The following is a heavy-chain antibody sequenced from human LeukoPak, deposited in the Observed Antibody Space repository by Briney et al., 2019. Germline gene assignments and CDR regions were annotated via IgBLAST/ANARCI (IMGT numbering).Heavy chain of an antibody. CDR3: ARDGWWELRHFDY. D-gene: IGHD1-26*01. CDR1: GYTFTGYY. CDR2: INPNSGGT. V-gene: IGHV1-2*06. J-gene: IGHJ4*02. Sequence: ASVKVSCKASGYTFTGYYMHWVRQAPGQGLEWMGRINPNSGGTNYAQKFQGRVTMTRDTSISTAYMELSRLRSDDTAVYYCARDGWWELRHFDYWGQGTLVTVSS.